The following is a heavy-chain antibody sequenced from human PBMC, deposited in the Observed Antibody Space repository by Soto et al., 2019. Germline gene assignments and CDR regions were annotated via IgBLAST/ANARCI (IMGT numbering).Heavy chain of an antibody. CDR3: AKGRGGKTVANFGMDV. V-gene: IGHV1-46*01. D-gene: IGHD3-16*01. CDR2: ISPFGGAT. J-gene: IGHJ6*02. CDR1: GDSVSKDD. Sequence: ASVKVSCKASGDSVSKDDLHWVRQAPGQGFEWLGVISPFGGATAYAQSFKGRVTVTMDKSSTTFYLELSSLRSDDTAVYYCAKGRGGKTVANFGMDVWGQGVTVTVSS.